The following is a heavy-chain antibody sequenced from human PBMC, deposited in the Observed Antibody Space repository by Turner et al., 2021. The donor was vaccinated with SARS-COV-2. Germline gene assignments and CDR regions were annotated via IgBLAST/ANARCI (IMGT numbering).Heavy chain of an antibody. J-gene: IGHJ4*02. V-gene: IGHV3-20*01. Sequence: GYADSVKGRFTISRDNAKNFLHLQVNSLRAEDTALYHCARGTGAADYWGQGTLVTVSS. D-gene: IGHD7-27*01. CDR3: ARGTGAADY.